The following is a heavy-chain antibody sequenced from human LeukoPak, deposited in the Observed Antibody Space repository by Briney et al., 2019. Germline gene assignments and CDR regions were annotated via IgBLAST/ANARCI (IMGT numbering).Heavy chain of an antibody. CDR3: ARRIPTYYYDSSGFGY. Sequence: GGSLRLSCEASGFTFSNYAMSWVRQAPGKGLEWVSAISGSGGSTYYADSVKGRFTISRDNSKNSLYLQMNSLRAEDTAVYYCARRIPTYYYDSSGFGYWGQGTLATVSS. V-gene: IGHV3-23*01. CDR2: ISGSGGST. J-gene: IGHJ4*02. D-gene: IGHD3-22*01. CDR1: GFTFSNYA.